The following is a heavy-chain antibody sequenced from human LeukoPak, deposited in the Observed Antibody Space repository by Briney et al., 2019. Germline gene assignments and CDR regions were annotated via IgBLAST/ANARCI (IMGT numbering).Heavy chain of an antibody. D-gene: IGHD5-12*01. V-gene: IGHV3-23*01. J-gene: IGHJ4*02. CDR3: AKDQRPDSGYDIDY. CDR1: GFTLSTYG. Sequence: TGGSLRLSCAASGFTLSTYGMNWVRQAPGKGLEWVSVIFGSGETTYYADSVKGRFIISRDNSKNTLYLQMHSLRAEDTAIYYCAKDQRPDSGYDIDYWGQGTLVTVPS. CDR2: IFGSGETT.